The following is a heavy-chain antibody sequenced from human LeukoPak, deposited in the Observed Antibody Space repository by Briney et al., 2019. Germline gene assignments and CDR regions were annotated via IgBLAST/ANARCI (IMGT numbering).Heavy chain of an antibody. CDR1: GGTFSSYA. V-gene: IGHV1-69*05. Sequence: ASVKVSCKASGGTFSSYAITWVRQAPGQGLEWMGRIIPIFGTANYAQKFQGRVTITTDESTSTAYMELSTLISDDTAVYYCARERPPGDSSSWFLEGYFDIWGQGTLVTVSS. CDR3: ARERPPGDSSSWFLEGYFDI. CDR2: IIPIFGTA. D-gene: IGHD6-13*01. J-gene: IGHJ4*02.